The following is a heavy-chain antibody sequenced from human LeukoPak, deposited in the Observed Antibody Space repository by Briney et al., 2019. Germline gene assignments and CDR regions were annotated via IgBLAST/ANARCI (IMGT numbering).Heavy chain of an antibody. CDR3: AKGGYYERPWYFDY. Sequence: GGSLRLSCAASGFTFSSYAMHWVRHAPGKGLEWVAVISFDGTNKFYADSVKGRFTISRDNSKNALYLQMNSLRAEDTAVYYCAKGGYYERPWYFDYWGQGTLVTVSS. CDR1: GFTFSSYA. J-gene: IGHJ4*02. D-gene: IGHD3-22*01. V-gene: IGHV3-30*18. CDR2: ISFDGTNK.